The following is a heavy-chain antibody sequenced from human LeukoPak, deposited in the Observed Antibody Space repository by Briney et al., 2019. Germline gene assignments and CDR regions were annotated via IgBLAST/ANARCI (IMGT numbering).Heavy chain of an antibody. J-gene: IGHJ5*02. CDR3: ARDDGYDSSGYYFDP. CDR1: GGSISSYY. V-gene: IGHV4-4*07. D-gene: IGHD3-22*01. CDR2: IYTSGST. Sequence: PSETLSLTCTVSGGSISSYYWSWIRQPAGKGLEWIGRIYTSGSTNYNPSLKSRVTMSVDASKNQFSLKLSSVTAADTAVYYCARDDGYDSSGYYFDPWGQGTLVTVSS.